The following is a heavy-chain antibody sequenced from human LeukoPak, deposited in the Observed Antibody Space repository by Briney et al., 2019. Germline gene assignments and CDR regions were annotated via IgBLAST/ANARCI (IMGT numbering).Heavy chain of an antibody. CDR1: GGSIYSSNYF. Sequence: KASETLSLTCTISGGSIYSSNYFWAWIRQPPGKGLEWVGSIYYSGRIYNNPSLESRVTISVDTSKNQFSLKLNSVTAADTAVYYCARHGAMPTPTVDYWGQGTLVTVSS. V-gene: IGHV4-39*01. CDR3: ARHGAMPTPTVDY. D-gene: IGHD2-2*01. J-gene: IGHJ4*02. CDR2: IYYSGRI.